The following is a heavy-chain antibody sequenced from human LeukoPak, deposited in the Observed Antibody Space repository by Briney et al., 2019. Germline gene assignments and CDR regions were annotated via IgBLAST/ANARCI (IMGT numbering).Heavy chain of an antibody. D-gene: IGHD3-10*01. CDR3: ARTTGSGSYLVPLYYYYYCMDV. CDR1: GYTFTSYG. Sequence: ASVKVSCKASGYTFTSYGISWVRQAPGQGLEWMGWISAYNGNTNYAQKLQGRVTMTTDTSTSTAYMELRSLRSDDTAVYYCARTTGSGSYLVPLYYYYYCMDVWGKGTTVTISS. V-gene: IGHV1-18*01. J-gene: IGHJ6*03. CDR2: ISAYNGNT.